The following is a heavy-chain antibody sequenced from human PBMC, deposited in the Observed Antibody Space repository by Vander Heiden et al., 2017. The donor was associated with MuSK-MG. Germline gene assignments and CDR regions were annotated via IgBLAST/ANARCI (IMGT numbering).Heavy chain of an antibody. CDR3: AKDSYCSSTRCSDFDY. Sequence: DVPLLESGGGLLQPGGALRLYCASSGFTFGTYAMSLVRQATGKGLEWVSAISGSGGRTYYADSVKGRFTISRDNSKNTLYLQMNSLRAEDTAVYYCAKDSYCSSTRCSDFDYWGQGTLVTVSS. J-gene: IGHJ4*02. CDR2: ISGSGGRT. V-gene: IGHV3-23*01. D-gene: IGHD2-2*01. CDR1: GFTFGTYA.